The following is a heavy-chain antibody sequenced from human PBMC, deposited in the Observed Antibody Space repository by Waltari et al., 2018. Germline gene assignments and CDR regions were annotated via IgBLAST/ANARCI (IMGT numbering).Heavy chain of an antibody. V-gene: IGHV3-30*03. J-gene: IGHJ4*02. Sequence: QVQLVESGGGVVQPGGSLRLSCAASGFSLSSYAIYWVRKAPGKVLEWVSRISFDGSNKNHADSVRGRFTISRDSSKVYLEMNSLRPEDTAIYYCARGPGGYSGFFDYWGQGILVTVSS. CDR1: GFSLSSYA. CDR3: ARGPGGYSGFFDY. D-gene: IGHD5-12*01. CDR2: ISFDGSNK.